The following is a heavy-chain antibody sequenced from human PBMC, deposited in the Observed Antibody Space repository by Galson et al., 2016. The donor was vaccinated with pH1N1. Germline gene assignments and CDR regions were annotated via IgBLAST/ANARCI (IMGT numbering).Heavy chain of an antibody. D-gene: IGHD3-3*01. J-gene: IGHJ3*02. CDR2: TYYRSKWYN. CDR3: ARGVIDYDFWSGYQDHAAFDI. V-gene: IGHV6-1*01. Sequence: CAISGDSVSSNSATWNWIRQSPSRGLEWLGRTYYRSKWYNDYAASVKIRIIISPDTSKNQLSLQLNSVTPADTAVYYCARGVIDYDFWSGYQDHAAFDIWGQGTMVIVSS. CDR1: GDSVSSNSAT.